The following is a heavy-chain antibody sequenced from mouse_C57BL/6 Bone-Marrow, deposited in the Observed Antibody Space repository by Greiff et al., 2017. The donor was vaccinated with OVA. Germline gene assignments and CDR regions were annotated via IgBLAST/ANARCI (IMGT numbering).Heavy chain of an antibody. CDR2: IDPSDSYT. J-gene: IGHJ3*01. V-gene: IGHV1-50*01. Sequence: QVQLQQPGAELVKPGASVKLSCKASGYTFTSYWMQWVKQRPGQGLEWIGEIDPSDSYTNYNQKFKDKATLTVDKSSSTAYMQLSSLTSEDSAVYYCARPLYYDYGAWFAYWGQGTLVTVSA. CDR3: ARPLYYDYGAWFAY. D-gene: IGHD2-4*01. CDR1: GYTFTSYW.